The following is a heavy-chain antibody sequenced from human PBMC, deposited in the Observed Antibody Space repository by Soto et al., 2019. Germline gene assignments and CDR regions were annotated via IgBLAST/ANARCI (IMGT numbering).Heavy chain of an antibody. V-gene: IGHV3-48*02. Sequence: GGSLRLSCAASGFTFSSYSMNWVRQAPGKGLEWVSYISSSSSTIYYADSVKGRFTISRDNAENSLYLQMNSLRDEDTAVYYCARDFVVVTATDYYYYGMDVWGQGTTVTVSS. CDR2: ISSSSSTI. CDR3: ARDFVVVTATDYYYYGMDV. CDR1: GFTFSSYS. D-gene: IGHD2-21*02. J-gene: IGHJ6*02.